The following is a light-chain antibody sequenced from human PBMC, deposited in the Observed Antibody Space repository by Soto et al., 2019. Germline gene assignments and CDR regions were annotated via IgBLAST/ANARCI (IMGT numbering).Light chain of an antibody. V-gene: IGKV1-39*01. Sequence: DIQMTQSPSSLSASVGDRVTITCRASQSISSYLNWYQQKPGKVPKPLIYAASSLQSGVPSRFSGSGSGTDFTLTISSLQPEDFATYYCQQSNSTPFTFGPGTQLEIK. J-gene: IGKJ3*01. CDR2: AAS. CDR3: QQSNSTPFT. CDR1: QSISSY.